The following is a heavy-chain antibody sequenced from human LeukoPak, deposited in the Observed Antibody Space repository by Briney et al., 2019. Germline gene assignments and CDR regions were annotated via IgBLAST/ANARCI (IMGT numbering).Heavy chain of an antibody. CDR3: ARERRYSSSWSDFDY. V-gene: IGHV4-39*07. J-gene: IGHJ4*02. CDR2: IYYRGIT. Sequence: SETLSLTCTVSGGSISSSSFYWGWLRQPPGKGLEWIGTIYYRGITYYNPSLKSRVTISVDTSKNQFSLKVSPVTAADTAVYYCARERRYSSSWSDFDYWGQGTLVTVSA. D-gene: IGHD6-13*01. CDR1: GGSISSSSFY.